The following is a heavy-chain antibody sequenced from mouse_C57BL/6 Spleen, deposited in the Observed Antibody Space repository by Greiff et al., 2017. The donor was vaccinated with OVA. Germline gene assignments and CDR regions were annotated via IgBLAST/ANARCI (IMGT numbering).Heavy chain of an antibody. CDR3: ARDYGGRDAYYAMDY. CDR2: IWTGGGT. V-gene: IGHV2-9-1*01. J-gene: IGHJ4*01. D-gene: IGHD1-1*01. Sequence: VKLVESGPGLVAPSQSLSITCTVSGFSLTSYAISWVRQPPGKGLEWLGVIWTGGGTNYNSALKSRLSISKDNSKGQVFLKMNSLQTDDTARYYCARDYGGRDAYYAMDYWGQGTSVTVSS. CDR1: GFSLTSYA.